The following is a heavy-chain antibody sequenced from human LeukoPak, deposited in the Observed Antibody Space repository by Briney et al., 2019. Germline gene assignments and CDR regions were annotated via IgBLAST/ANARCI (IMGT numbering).Heavy chain of an antibody. CDR3: ARDRYGSGSYLFDY. CDR1: GFTFSSYA. CDR2: INQDGNEK. V-gene: IGHV3-7*01. Sequence: GGSLRLSCAASGFTFSSYAMTWVRQAPGRGLEWVANINQDGNEKYYVDSVKGRFTISRDNAKNSLYLQMNSLRAEDTAVYYCARDRYGSGSYLFDYWGQGTLVTVSS. D-gene: IGHD3-10*01. J-gene: IGHJ4*02.